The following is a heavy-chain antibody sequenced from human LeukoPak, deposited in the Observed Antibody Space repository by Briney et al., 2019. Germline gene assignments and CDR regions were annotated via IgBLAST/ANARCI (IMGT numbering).Heavy chain of an antibody. D-gene: IGHD1-26*01. CDR3: ARGVAGSGSTPKY. CDR1: GGSISSSSYY. Sequence: PSETLSLTCTVSGGSISSSSYYWGWIRQPPGKGLERIGSIYYSGNTNYNPSLKSRLTISEDSSKSQSSLKLTSVTAADTAVYYCARGVAGSGSTPKYWGQGTLVTVSS. J-gene: IGHJ4*02. CDR2: IYYSGNT. V-gene: IGHV4-39*07.